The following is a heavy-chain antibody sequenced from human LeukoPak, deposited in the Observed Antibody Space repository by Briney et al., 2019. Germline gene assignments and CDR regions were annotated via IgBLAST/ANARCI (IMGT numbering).Heavy chain of an antibody. CDR3: ARHAIEGDYFDY. D-gene: IGHD2-21*01. CDR1: GRSISSSSYY. Sequence: SETLSPTCTVAGRSISSSSYYGGWIRQPHGKGLERIGTVYYSRSTYSNPSLKSRVTISVDTAKTQFSLKLSSVTAADTAVYYCARHAIEGDYFDYWGQGTLVTVSS. CDR2: VYYSRST. J-gene: IGHJ4*02. V-gene: IGHV4-39*01.